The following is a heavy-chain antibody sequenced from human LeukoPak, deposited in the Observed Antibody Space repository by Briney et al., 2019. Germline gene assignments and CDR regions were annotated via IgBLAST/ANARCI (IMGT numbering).Heavy chain of an antibody. V-gene: IGHV3-9*03. CDR3: AKASNYDFWSGSWFDP. CDR1: GFTFDDYA. CDR2: ISWNSGSI. Sequence: GGSLRLSCAASGFTFDDYAMHWVRQAPGKGLEWVSGISWNSGSIGYEDSVKGRFTISRDNAKNSLHLRMNSLRAEDMALYYCAKASNYDFWSGSWFDPWGQGTLVTVSS. D-gene: IGHD3-3*01. J-gene: IGHJ5*02.